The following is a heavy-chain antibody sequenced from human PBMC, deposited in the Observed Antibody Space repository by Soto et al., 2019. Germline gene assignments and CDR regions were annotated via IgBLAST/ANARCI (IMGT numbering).Heavy chain of an antibody. CDR1: GGSISSYC. J-gene: IGHJ4*02. CDR2: ICYSGST. V-gene: IGHV4-59*01. CDR3: ARDTGSSEYFDY. D-gene: IGHD1-26*01. Sequence: PSETLSLTCPVSGGSISSYCWSWIRQSPGKGLEWIGYICYSGSTNYNPSLKSRVTISVDTSKNQFSLKLSSVTAADTAMYYCARDTGSSEYFDYWGQGTLVTVSS.